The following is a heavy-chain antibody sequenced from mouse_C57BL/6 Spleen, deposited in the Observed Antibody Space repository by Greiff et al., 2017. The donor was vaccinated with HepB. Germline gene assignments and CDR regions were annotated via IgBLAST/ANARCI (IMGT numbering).Heavy chain of an antibody. Sequence: EVKLQESGPGLVKPSQSLSLTCSVTGYSITSGYYWNWIRQFPGNKLEWMGYISYDGSNNYNPSLKNRISITRDTSKNQFFLKLNSVTTEDTATYYCARSPSYGDDDGWYFDVWGTGTTVTVSS. CDR3: ARSPSYGDDDGWYFDV. J-gene: IGHJ1*03. V-gene: IGHV3-6*01. CDR1: GYSITSGYY. D-gene: IGHD2-2*01. CDR2: ISYDGSN.